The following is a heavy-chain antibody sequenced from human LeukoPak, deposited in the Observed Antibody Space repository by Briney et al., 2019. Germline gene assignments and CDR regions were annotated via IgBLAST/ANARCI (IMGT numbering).Heavy chain of an antibody. V-gene: IGHV3-7*04. CDR1: GFTFNNYW. CDR2: IKQDGSEK. J-gene: IGHJ1*01. Sequence: GGSLRLSCAVSGFTFNNYWMNWVRQAPGKGLEWVANIKQDGSEKYYADSVKGRFTVSRDNSKNTLYLQMNSLRAEDTAVYYCAKETWIAAAGAEYFQHWGQGTLVTVSS. CDR3: AKETWIAAAGAEYFQH. D-gene: IGHD6-13*01.